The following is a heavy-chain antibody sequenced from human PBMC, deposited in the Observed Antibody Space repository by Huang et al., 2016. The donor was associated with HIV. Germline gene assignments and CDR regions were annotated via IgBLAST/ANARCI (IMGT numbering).Heavy chain of an antibody. D-gene: IGHD2-15*01. CDR2: IYYTGST. Sequence: QVQLQESGPGLVKPSETLSLTCTVSGGSLSSYYWSWIRQPPGKGLEWIGYIYYTGSTNYNPSLKSRVTISVDTSKNQFSLKVTSVTAADTAVYYCARVWGGGSCDYWGQGTLVTISS. V-gene: IGHV4-59*01. CDR3: ARVWGGGSCDY. J-gene: IGHJ4*02. CDR1: GGSLSSYY.